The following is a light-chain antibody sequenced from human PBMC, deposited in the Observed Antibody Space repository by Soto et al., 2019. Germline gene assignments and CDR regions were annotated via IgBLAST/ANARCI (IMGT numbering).Light chain of an antibody. CDR3: QHYYSTPWT. J-gene: IGKJ1*01. CDR2: WAS. CDR1: QSILYSSNNKNY. V-gene: IGKV4-1*01. Sequence: DIVMTQSPDSLAVSLGERSTINCKSSQSILYSSNNKNYLAWYQQKPGQHPKLLIYWASTRESGVPDRFSGSASGKDVTITFSSLQVEDVAVYNCQHYYSTPWTFGQWTKVEIK.